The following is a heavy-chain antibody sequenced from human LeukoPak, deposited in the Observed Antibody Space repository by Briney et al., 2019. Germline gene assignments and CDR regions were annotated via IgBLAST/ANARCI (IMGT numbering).Heavy chain of an antibody. J-gene: IGHJ4*02. CDR1: GFTFSTYA. CDR3: AKRTMSAFDS. D-gene: IGHD5-24*01. Sequence: GGSLRLSCAASGFTFSTYAMNWVRQAPGKGLEWLSGISGSGNGTYYADSVKGRFIISRDNSKNMVYLQMNSLTVEDTATYYCAKRTMSAFDSWGQGTLLIVSS. V-gene: IGHV3-23*01. CDR2: ISGSGNGT.